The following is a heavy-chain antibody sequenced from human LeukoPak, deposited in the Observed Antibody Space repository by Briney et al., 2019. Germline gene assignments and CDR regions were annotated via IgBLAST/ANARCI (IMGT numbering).Heavy chain of an antibody. D-gene: IGHD1-1*01. CDR2: ISISGDIT. CDR3: ANENVPNDY. J-gene: IGHJ4*02. Sequence: GGSLRLSCAVSGFTFSSHAMTWVRQAPGKGLEGVAGISISGDITYYADSVQGRFIIFRDTSKNTVSLQMNSLRVEDTAVYYCANENVPNDYWGQGTLVTVSS. V-gene: IGHV3-23*01. CDR1: GFTFSSHA.